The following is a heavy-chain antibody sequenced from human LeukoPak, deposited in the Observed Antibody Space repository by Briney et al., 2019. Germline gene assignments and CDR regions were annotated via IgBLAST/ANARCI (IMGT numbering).Heavy chain of an antibody. CDR3: ARSIADPYFDY. D-gene: IGHD6-6*01. Sequence: GRSLRLSCAASGFTFDDYAMHWVRQAPGKGLEWVSGISWNSGSIGYADSVKGRFTISRDNAKNSLYLQMNSLRAEDTAVYYCARSIADPYFDYWGQGTLVTVSS. V-gene: IGHV3-9*01. CDR2: ISWNSGSI. CDR1: GFTFDDYA. J-gene: IGHJ4*02.